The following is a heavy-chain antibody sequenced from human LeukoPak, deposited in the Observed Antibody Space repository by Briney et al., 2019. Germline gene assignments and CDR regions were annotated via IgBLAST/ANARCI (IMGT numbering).Heavy chain of an antibody. CDR1: GYIFTNYA. D-gene: IGHD3-9*01. J-gene: IGHJ4*02. CDR3: TRGYYDLLTGHVVTYYFDY. Sequence: ASVKVSCKASGYIFTNYAIHWVRQAPGQRLEWMGWINACNGKANYSQKFRGRVTLTRDTSASTAYMELSSLRSEDTAVYYCTRGYYDLLTGHVVTYYFDYWGQGTLVTVSS. CDR2: INACNGKA. V-gene: IGHV1-3*01.